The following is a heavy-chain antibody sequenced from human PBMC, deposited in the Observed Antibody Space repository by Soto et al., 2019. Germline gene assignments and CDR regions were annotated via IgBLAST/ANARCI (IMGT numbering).Heavy chain of an antibody. CDR3: ARAEYSGNRYYYYYMDV. J-gene: IGHJ6*03. CDR2: IYYSGST. V-gene: IGHV4-59*01. Sequence: PSETLSLTCTVSGGSISSYYWSWIRQPPGKGLEWIGYIYYSGSTNYNPSLKSRVTISVDTSKNQFSLKLSSVTAADTAVYYCARAEYSGNRYYYYYMDVWGKGTTVTVSS. CDR1: GGSISSYY. D-gene: IGHD6-6*01.